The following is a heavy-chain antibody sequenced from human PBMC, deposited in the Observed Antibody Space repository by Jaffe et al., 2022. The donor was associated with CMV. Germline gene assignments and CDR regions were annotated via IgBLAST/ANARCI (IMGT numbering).Heavy chain of an antibody. CDR1: GGSLSGYF. D-gene: IGHD4-17*01. CDR2: ISHTGRT. Sequence: QVQLQQWGAGLVKPSETLSLTCGVSGGSLSGYFWSWIRQSPGKGLEWIGEISHTGRTNFNLALQSRVTISVDTSKNHFSLKLSSVTAADTALYYCARGINTVPFVYWGQGTLVTVSS. J-gene: IGHJ4*02. V-gene: IGHV4-34*01. CDR3: ARGINTVPFVY.